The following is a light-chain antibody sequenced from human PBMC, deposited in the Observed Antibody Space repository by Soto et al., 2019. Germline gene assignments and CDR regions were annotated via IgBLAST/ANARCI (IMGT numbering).Light chain of an antibody. CDR3: SSYTSSSALYV. V-gene: IGLV2-11*01. Sequence: QSALTQPRSVSGSPGQSVTISCTGTSSDVGGYKYVSWYQQHPGKVPNLIIYDVSERPSGVPDRFSGSKSGNTASLTISGLQAEDEADYYCSSYTSSSALYVFGTGTKVTVL. J-gene: IGLJ1*01. CDR1: SSDVGGYKY. CDR2: DVS.